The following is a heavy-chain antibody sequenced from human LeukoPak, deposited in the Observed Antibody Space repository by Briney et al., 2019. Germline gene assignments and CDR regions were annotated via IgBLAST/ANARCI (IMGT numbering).Heavy chain of an antibody. V-gene: IGHV4-59*01. CDR2: IYYSGST. CDR3: ARSPTPDWFDP. Sequence: SETLSLTCTVSGGSISSYYWSWIRQPPGKGLEWIGYIYYSGSTNYNPSLKSRVTISVDTSKNQFSLKLSSVTAADTAVYYCARSPTPDWFDPWGQGTLVTVSS. CDR1: GGSISSYY. J-gene: IGHJ5*02.